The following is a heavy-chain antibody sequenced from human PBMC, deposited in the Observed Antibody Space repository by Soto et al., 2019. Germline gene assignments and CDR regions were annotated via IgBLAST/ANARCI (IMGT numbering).Heavy chain of an antibody. CDR1: GYDFFGYW. CDR3: ARYNAPSLAGNWFDP. CDR2: IYPDDSQT. D-gene: IGHD1-20*01. J-gene: IGHJ5*02. V-gene: IGHV5-51*01. Sequence: PGESLKISCKGSGYDFFGYWIVWVRQMPGKGLEWMAMIYPDDSQTIYSPSFQGQVTLSADKSISTASLQWNSLKVSDTAMYYCARYNAPSLAGNWFDPWRQGTLVTVSS.